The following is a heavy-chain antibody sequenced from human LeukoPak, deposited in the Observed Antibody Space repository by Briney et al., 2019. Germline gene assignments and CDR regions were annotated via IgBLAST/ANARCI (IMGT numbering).Heavy chain of an antibody. Sequence: GGSLRLSCAASGFTLSSYWMSWVRQAPGKGLEWVANIKQDGSEKYYVDSVKGRFTISGDNAKNSLYLQMNSLRAEDTAVYYCARAESWGQGTLVTVSS. CDR1: GFTLSSYW. V-gene: IGHV3-7*01. J-gene: IGHJ5*02. CDR3: ARAES. CDR2: IKQDGSEK.